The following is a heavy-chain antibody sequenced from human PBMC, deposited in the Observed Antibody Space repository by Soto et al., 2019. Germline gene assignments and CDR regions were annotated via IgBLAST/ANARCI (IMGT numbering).Heavy chain of an antibody. J-gene: IGHJ6*02. V-gene: IGHV5-51*01. CDR3: ARRVGATYGASLMDV. CDR1: GYSFTSYW. D-gene: IGHD1-26*01. Sequence: GESLKISCKGSGYSFTSYWIGWVRQMPGKGLEWMGIIYPGDSDTRYSPSFQGQVTISADKSISTAYLQWSSLKASDTAMYYCARRVGATYGASLMDVWGQGTTVTAP. CDR2: IYPGDSDT.